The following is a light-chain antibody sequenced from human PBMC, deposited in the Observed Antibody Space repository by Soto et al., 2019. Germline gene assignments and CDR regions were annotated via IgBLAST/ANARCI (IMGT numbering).Light chain of an antibody. CDR2: AAS. CDR1: QSISSY. CDR3: QQSYSTPWT. V-gene: IGKV1-39*01. J-gene: IGKJ1*01. Sequence: DIQMTQAPSSRSASVGHRVTITCRASQSISSYLNWYQQKPGRAPKLLIYAASSLQSEVPSRFSGSGSWTDFTLTISSLQPEDFATDYCQQSYSTPWTFGQGTKVDIK.